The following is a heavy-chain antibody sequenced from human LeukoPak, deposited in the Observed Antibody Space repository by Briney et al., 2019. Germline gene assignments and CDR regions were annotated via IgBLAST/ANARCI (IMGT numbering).Heavy chain of an antibody. CDR1: GYTFTSYG. CDR2: ISAYNSNP. D-gene: IGHD2-15*01. V-gene: IGHV1-18*01. CDR3: ARVGVVVVAAIYYGIDV. Sequence: ASVKVTCKSSGYTFTSYGISWVRQAPGQGLEWMGWISAYNSNPNSAQNIQGRVTITTDTSTSTAYMELRSLRSDDTAEYYSARVGVVVVAAIYYGIDVWGQGTTVTVSS. J-gene: IGHJ6*02.